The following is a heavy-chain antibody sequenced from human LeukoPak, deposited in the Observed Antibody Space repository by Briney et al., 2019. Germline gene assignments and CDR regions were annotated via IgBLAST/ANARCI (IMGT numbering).Heavy chain of an antibody. CDR2: IYWDDDK. V-gene: IGHV2-5*02. D-gene: IGHD3-16*01. CDR3: AHRPLGQAEFDP. J-gene: IGHJ5*02. CDR1: GFSLSTSGVG. Sequence: SGHPVVHPTQTLTLTCTFSGFSLSTSGVGVGWIRQPPGKALEWLALIYWDDDKPYSPSLKSRLTITKDTSKNQVLLTMTNMDPVDTGTYYCAHRPLGQAEFDPWGQGAMLTLSS.